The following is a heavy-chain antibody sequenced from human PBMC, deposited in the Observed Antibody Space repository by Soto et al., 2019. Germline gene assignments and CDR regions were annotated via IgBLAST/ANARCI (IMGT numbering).Heavy chain of an antibody. CDR1: GGSISSGVYY. J-gene: IGHJ4*02. V-gene: IGHV4-31*03. CDR2: IYYSGST. Sequence: QVQLQESGPGLVKPSQTLSLTCSVSGGSISSGVYYWSWIRQHPEKGLEWIGYIYYSGSTNYNPSHKSRVIISVDTSSNPFSLDLRSVTAADTAIYYCARHSASWQGFDYWGQGTLVTVSS. D-gene: IGHD1-26*01. CDR3: ARHSASWQGFDY.